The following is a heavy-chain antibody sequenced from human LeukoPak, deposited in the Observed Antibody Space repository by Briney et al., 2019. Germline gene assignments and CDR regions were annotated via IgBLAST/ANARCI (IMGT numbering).Heavy chain of an antibody. CDR1: GFTVSSNS. V-gene: IGHV3-53*01. D-gene: IGHD3-16*02. J-gene: IGHJ4*02. Sequence: GGSPRLSCAASGFTVSSNSMSWVRQAPGKGLEWVSVIYSGGSTYYADSVKGRFTISRDNSKNTLYLQMNSLRAEDTAVYYCVRSYRYQAYYFDYWGQGTLVTVSS. CDR3: VRSYRYQAYYFDY. CDR2: IYSGGST.